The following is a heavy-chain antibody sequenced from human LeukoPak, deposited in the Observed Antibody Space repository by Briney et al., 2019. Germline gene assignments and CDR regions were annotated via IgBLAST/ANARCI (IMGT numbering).Heavy chain of an antibody. CDR2: IYPGDSDT. CDR3: ARRAEAAEFFQI. Sequence: GESLKISCKGFGYSFSNYWIGWVRQMPGKGLEWMGIIYPGDSDTRYSPSFQGQVTISADQSINTACLQWSSLKASDTAIYYCARRAEAAEFFQIWGQGTLVTVSS. J-gene: IGHJ1*01. CDR1: GYSFSNYW. V-gene: IGHV5-51*01.